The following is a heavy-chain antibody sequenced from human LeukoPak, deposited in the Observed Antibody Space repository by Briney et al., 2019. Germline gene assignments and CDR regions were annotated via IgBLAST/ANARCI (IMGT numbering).Heavy chain of an antibody. Sequence: SETLSLTCTVSGGSISNYYWSWIRQPPGKGLEWIGYIYYSGSTNYNPSLKSRLTISVDTSKNQFSLKLSSVTAADTAVYYCARESVYSGRYYAFDIWGQGTMVTVSS. CDR1: GGSISNYY. CDR3: ARESVYSGRYYAFDI. V-gene: IGHV4-59*01. CDR2: IYYSGST. J-gene: IGHJ3*02. D-gene: IGHD1-26*01.